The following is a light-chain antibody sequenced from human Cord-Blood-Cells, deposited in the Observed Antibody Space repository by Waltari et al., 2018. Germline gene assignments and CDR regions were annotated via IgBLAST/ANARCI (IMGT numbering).Light chain of an antibody. CDR3: QQYYSTAYT. CDR2: AAS. Sequence: AIQMTQSPSSLSASVGDRVTITCRASQGIRNDLGWYQQKPGKAPKPLIYAASSLQSGVPSRFSGSGSGTYFTLTISSLQPEDVAVYYCQQYYSTAYTFGQGTKLEIK. J-gene: IGKJ2*01. V-gene: IGKV1-6*01. CDR1: QGIRND.